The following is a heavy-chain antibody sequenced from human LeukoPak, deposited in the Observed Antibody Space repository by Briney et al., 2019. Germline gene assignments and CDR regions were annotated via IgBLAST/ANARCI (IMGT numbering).Heavy chain of an antibody. D-gene: IGHD3-3*01. CDR3: TRVENTIFGVVFRY. CDR2: ISGSGGST. J-gene: IGHJ4*02. CDR1: GFTFSSYA. V-gene: IGHV3-23*01. Sequence: GGSLRLSCAASGFTFSSYAMSWVRQAPGKGLEWVSAISGSGGSTYYADSVKGRFTISRDNSKNTLYLQMNSLKTEDTAVHSYTRVENTIFGVVFRYWGQGTLVTVSS.